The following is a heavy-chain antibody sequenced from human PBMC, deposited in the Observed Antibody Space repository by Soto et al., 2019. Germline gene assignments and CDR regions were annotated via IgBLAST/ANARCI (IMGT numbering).Heavy chain of an antibody. CDR2: IYHSGST. D-gene: IGHD3-10*01. J-gene: IGHJ4*02. CDR1: GGSISSGGYS. Sequence: SETLSLTCAVSGGSISSGGYSWSWIRQPQGKGLEWIGYIYHSGSTYYNQSLKSRVTVSVDRSKNQFSLKLSSVTAAATAVYYCASGGGLPRYYWGQGTLVTVSS. CDR3: ASGGGLPRYY. V-gene: IGHV4-30-2*01.